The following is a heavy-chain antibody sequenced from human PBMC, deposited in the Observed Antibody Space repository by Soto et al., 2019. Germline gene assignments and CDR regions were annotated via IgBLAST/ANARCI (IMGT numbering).Heavy chain of an antibody. D-gene: IGHD3-10*01. V-gene: IGHV3-23*01. CDR1: GFTLQNYA. CDR3: AKGKSTGDIDWFDP. J-gene: IGHJ5*02. CDR2: LIGGHYGT. Sequence: GGSLRLSCTASGFTLQNYAMAWVRQAPGKGREWVSTLIGGHYGTAYSYSVKGRFTVSRDNSKNCLYLQMNSLGVEDTAMYFCAKGKSTGDIDWFDPWGQGSLVTVSS.